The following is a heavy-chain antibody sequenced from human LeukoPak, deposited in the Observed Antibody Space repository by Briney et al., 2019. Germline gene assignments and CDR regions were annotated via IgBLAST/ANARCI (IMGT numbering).Heavy chain of an antibody. V-gene: IGHV4-38-2*02. CDR1: GYSISSGYY. CDR2: IYHSGST. J-gene: IGHJ4*02. CDR3: AGSRSPTGPDY. Sequence: SETLSLTCTVSGYSISSGYYWGWIRQPPGKGLEWIGSIYHSGSTYYNPSLKSRVTISVDTSKNQFSLKLSSVTAADTAVYYCAGSRSPTGPDYWGQGTLVTVSS.